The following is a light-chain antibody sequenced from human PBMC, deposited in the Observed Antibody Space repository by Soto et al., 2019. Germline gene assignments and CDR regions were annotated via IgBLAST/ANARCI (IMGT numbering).Light chain of an antibody. CDR3: QQHNNWPPHT. CDR2: GAS. CDR1: QSVSSN. V-gene: IGKV3-15*01. Sequence: DTVMTQSPATLSVSPGERATLSCRASQSVSSNLAWYQQKHGQAPRLLIYGASTRATGIPARFSCSGSGTEFTLTISSLQSEDFAVYYCQQHNNWPPHTFGQGTKLDIK. J-gene: IGKJ2*01.